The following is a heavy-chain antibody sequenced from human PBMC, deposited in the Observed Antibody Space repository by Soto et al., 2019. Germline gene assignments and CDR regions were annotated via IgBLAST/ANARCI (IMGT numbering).Heavy chain of an antibody. CDR1: GGSISSYY. J-gene: IGHJ4*02. CDR3: ERGGGKLDY. D-gene: IGHD2-15*01. CDR2: IYYSGST. V-gene: IGHV4-59*01. Sequence: WETLSLTCTVSGGSISSYYWSWIRQPPGKGLEWIGDIYYSGSTNYNPSLKSRVTISVDTSKNQFSLKLSSVTAADTAVYYCERGGGKLDYWGQGTLVTVSS.